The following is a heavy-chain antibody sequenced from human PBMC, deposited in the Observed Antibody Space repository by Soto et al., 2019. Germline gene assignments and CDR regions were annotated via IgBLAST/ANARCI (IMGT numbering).Heavy chain of an antibody. CDR2: IIPIFGTA. CDR3: ARVKMAPQASARAFDI. CDR1: GGTFSSYA. D-gene: IGHD5-18*01. V-gene: IGHV1-69*01. J-gene: IGHJ3*02. Sequence: QVQLVQSGAEVKKPGSSVKVSCKASGGTFSSYAISWVRQAPGQGLEWMGGIIPIFGTANYAQKFQGRVTISADESTSTAYMELSSLRSEDTAVYYCARVKMAPQASARAFDIWGQGTMGTVSS.